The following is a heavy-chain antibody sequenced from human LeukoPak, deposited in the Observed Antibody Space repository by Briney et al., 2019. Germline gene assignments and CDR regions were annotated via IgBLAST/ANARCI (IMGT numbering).Heavy chain of an antibody. D-gene: IGHD6-13*01. J-gene: IGHJ1*01. CDR1: GGSFSGYY. Sequence: SETLSLTCAVYGGSFSGYYWSWIRQPPGKGLEWIGEINHSGSTNYNPSLKSRVTISVDASKNQFSLKLSSVTAADTAVYYCARRWYSSSWYAYFQHWGQGTLVTVSS. V-gene: IGHV4-34*01. CDR3: ARRWYSSSWYAYFQH. CDR2: INHSGST.